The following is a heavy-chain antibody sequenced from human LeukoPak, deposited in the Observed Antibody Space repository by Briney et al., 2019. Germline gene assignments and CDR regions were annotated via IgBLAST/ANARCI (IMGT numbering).Heavy chain of an antibody. CDR3: ATYSISPDSMFGDYFDH. D-gene: IGHD3-16*01. J-gene: IGHJ4*02. CDR1: GLTFNNYG. Sequence: GGTLRLSCAASGLTFNNYGMNWVRQAPGRGLEWVSGISGDGHITYYADSVKGRFTISRDTSKNTLYLQMDSLRAEDTAVYYCATYSISPDSMFGDYFDHWGQGTLVTVSS. CDR2: ISGDGHIT. V-gene: IGHV3-23*01.